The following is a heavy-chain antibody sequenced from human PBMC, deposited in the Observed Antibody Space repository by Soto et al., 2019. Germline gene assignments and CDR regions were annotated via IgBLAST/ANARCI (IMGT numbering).Heavy chain of an antibody. CDR1: GYTFSSYG. J-gene: IGHJ5*02. CDR3: AKDEYYDSSGSDWFDP. Sequence: QVELVESGGGVVQPGRSLRLSCAASGYTFSSYGMHWVRQAPGKGLEWVAVISYDGSNKYYADSVKGRFTISRDNFKNTLYLQMNSLRAEDTAVYYCAKDEYYDSSGSDWFDPWGQGTLVTVSS. CDR2: ISYDGSNK. V-gene: IGHV3-30*18. D-gene: IGHD3-22*01.